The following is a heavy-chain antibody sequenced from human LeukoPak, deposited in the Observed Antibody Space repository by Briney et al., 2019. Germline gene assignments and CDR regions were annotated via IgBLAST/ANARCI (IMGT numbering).Heavy chain of an antibody. Sequence: RSQTLSLTCAISGDSVSSNSAAWNWSRQSPSRGLEWLGRTYYRSKWYNDYAVSVKSRITINPDTSKNQFALQLNSVTPEDTAVYYCARSTSGYCTNGVCYRDFDYWGQGTLVTVSS. CDR1: GDSVSSNSAA. D-gene: IGHD2-8*01. CDR2: TYYRSKWYN. J-gene: IGHJ4*02. CDR3: ARSTSGYCTNGVCYRDFDY. V-gene: IGHV6-1*01.